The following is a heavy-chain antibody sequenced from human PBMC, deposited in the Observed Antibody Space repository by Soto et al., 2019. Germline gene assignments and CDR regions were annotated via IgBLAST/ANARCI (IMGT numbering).Heavy chain of an antibody. Sequence: ASVKVSCKASGGTFSSYAISWVRQAPGQGLEWMGGIIPIFGTANYAQKFQGRVTITADESTSTAYMELSSLRSEDTAVYYCARAEHPYYYGSGSPLNQDYYYYGMDVWGQGTTVTVSS. CDR1: GGTFSSYA. D-gene: IGHD3-10*01. CDR2: IIPIFGTA. V-gene: IGHV1-69*13. J-gene: IGHJ6*02. CDR3: ARAEHPYYYGSGSPLNQDYYYYGMDV.